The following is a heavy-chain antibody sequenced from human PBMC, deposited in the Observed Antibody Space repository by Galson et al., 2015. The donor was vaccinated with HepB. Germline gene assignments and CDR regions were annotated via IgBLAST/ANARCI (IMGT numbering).Heavy chain of an antibody. V-gene: IGHV4-59*01. CDR2: IYYSGST. J-gene: IGHJ6*03. Sequence: ETLSLTCTVSGGSISSYYWSWIRQPPGKGLEWIGYIYYSGSTNYNPSLKSRVTISVDTSKNQFSLKLSSVTAADTAVYYCAREQVATITSPFYYYYYYMDVWGKGTTVTVSS. CDR1: GGSISSYY. CDR3: AREQVATITSPFYYYYYYMDV. D-gene: IGHD5-12*01.